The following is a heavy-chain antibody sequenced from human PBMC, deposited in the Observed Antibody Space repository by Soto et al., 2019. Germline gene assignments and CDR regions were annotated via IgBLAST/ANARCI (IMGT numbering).Heavy chain of an antibody. V-gene: IGHV5-51*01. Sequence: GESLKISCKGSGYSFTSYWIGWVRQMPGKGLEWMGIIYPGDSDTRYSPSFQGKVTISADKSISTAYLQWSSLKASDTAMYYCARHLTIFGGAGWFDPWGQGTLVTVSS. CDR1: GYSFTSYW. CDR3: ARHLTIFGGAGWFDP. CDR2: IYPGDSDT. J-gene: IGHJ5*02. D-gene: IGHD3-3*01.